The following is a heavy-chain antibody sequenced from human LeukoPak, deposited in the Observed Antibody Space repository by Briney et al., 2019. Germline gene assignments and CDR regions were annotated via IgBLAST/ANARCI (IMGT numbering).Heavy chain of an antibody. D-gene: IGHD2-8*01. CDR3: ARNGGYCSKGVCDYFDY. CDR1: GGSISSGLYY. Sequence: SETLSLTCSVSGGSISSGLYYWSWIRQPAGKGLEWIGRISASGRTNCNPSLKSRATIFVDTSKNQFSLELNSVTAADTAVYYCARNGGYCSKGVCDYFDYWGHGTLVTVSS. J-gene: IGHJ4*01. CDR2: ISASGRT. V-gene: IGHV4-61*02.